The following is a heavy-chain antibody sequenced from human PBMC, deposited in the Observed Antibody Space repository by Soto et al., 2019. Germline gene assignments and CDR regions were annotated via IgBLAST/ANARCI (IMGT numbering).Heavy chain of an antibody. V-gene: IGHV5-51*01. CDR1: GYSFTGYW. CDR3: ARLFGKWIQLMDV. D-gene: IGHD5-18*01. CDR2: SYPGDSDT. J-gene: IGHJ6*02. Sequence: GESLKISCKGSGYSFTGYWIGWVRQMPGRGLEWMGISYPGDSDTRYSPSFQGQVTISADKSISTAYLQWSSLKASDTAMYYCARLFGKWIQLMDVWGQGTTVTVSS.